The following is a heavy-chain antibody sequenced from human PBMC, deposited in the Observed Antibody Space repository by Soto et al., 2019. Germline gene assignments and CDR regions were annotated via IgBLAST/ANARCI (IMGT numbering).Heavy chain of an antibody. Sequence: SETLSVTCTVSGGSISSGGYYWSWIRQHPGKGLEWIGYIYYSGSTYYNPSLKSRVTISVDTSKNQFSLKLSSVTAADTAVYYCAGGCSTSCYWQGYYYMDVWGKGTTVTVSS. D-gene: IGHD2-2*01. V-gene: IGHV4-31*03. CDR1: GGSISSGGYY. J-gene: IGHJ6*03. CDR3: AGGCSTSCYWQGYYYMDV. CDR2: IYYSGST.